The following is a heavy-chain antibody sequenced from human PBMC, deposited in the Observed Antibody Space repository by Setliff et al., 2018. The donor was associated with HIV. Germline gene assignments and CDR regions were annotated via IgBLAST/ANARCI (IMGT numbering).Heavy chain of an antibody. CDR3: ARDRGSYYEGSYYYYGMDV. V-gene: IGHV1-46*01. Sequence: ASVKVSCKASGYTFTSYYLHWVRQAPGQGPEWMGTINPSGGSTSYAQKFQGRVTMTRDTSTSTVYMELSSLISEDTALYYCARDRGSYYEGSYYYYGMDVWGQGTTVTVSS. CDR2: INPSGGST. J-gene: IGHJ6*02. D-gene: IGHD1-26*01. CDR1: GYTFTSYY.